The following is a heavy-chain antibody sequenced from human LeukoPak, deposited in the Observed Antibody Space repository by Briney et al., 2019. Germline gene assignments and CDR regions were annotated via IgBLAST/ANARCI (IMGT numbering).Heavy chain of an antibody. CDR3: ATGTSGWSYYYGMDV. V-gene: IGHV3-33*01. Sequence: GGSLRLSCAASGFTFSSYGMHWVRQAPGNGLEWVAVIWFDGSYKYYADSVKGRFTISRDNSKNTLYLQMSSLRAEDTAVYFCATGTSGWSYYYGMDVWGQGTKVAVSS. CDR2: IWFDGSYK. CDR1: GFTFSSYG. D-gene: IGHD1-1*01. J-gene: IGHJ6*02.